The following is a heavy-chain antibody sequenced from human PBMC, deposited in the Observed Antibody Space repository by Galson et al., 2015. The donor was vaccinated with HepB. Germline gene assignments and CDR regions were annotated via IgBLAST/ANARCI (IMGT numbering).Heavy chain of an antibody. V-gene: IGHV3-23*01. CDR2: ISGSGGST. J-gene: IGHJ4*02. CDR1: GFTFSSYA. Sequence: SLRLSCAASGFTFSSYAMSWVRQAPGKGLEWVSAISGSGGSTYYADSVKGRFTISRDNSKNTLYLQMNSLRAEDTAVYYCAKDGYDFWSGYWTLWGQGTLVTVSS. CDR3: AKDGYDFWSGYWTL. D-gene: IGHD3-3*01.